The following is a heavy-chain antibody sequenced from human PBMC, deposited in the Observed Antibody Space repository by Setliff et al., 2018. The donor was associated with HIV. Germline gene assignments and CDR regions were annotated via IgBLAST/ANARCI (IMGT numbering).Heavy chain of an antibody. D-gene: IGHD6-13*01. Sequence: GASVKVSCKASGYTFTTYAMHWVRQAPGQRLEWMGRINAANGNTKYSQKFQGRVTIIRDTSASTAYMELSSLRSEDTAVYYCAREQLGFGPPRGMDVWGQGTTVTVSS. CDR3: AREQLGFGPPRGMDV. CDR2: INAANGNT. J-gene: IGHJ6*02. V-gene: IGHV1-3*01. CDR1: GYTFTTYA.